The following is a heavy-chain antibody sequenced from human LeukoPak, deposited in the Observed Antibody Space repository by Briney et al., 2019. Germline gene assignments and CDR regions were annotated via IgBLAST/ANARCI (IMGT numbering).Heavy chain of an antibody. CDR3: ARGNDYSNLQPIYYYYMDV. D-gene: IGHD4-11*01. CDR2: IYYSGST. J-gene: IGHJ6*03. Sequence: SETLSLTCTVSGGSISSSSYYWGWIRQPPGKGLEWIGSIYYSGSTYYNPSLKSRVTISVDTSKNQFSLKLSSVTAADTAVYYCARGNDYSNLQPIYYYYMDVWGKGTTVTVSS. CDR1: GGSISSSSYY. V-gene: IGHV4-39*07.